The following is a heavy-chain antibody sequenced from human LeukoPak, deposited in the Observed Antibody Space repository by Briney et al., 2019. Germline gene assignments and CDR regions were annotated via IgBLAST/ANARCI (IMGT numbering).Heavy chain of an antibody. J-gene: IGHJ4*02. CDR1: GFTFSDYY. Sequence: GGSLRLSCAASGFTFSDYYMSRIRQAPGKGLEWVSYISSSGSTIYYADSVKGRFTISRDNAKNSLYLQMNSLRSDDTAVYYCARVWGISPGIAVAGTFRYYFDYWGQGTLVTVSS. V-gene: IGHV3-11*01. CDR3: ARVWGISPGIAVAGTFRYYFDY. CDR2: ISSSGSTI. D-gene: IGHD6-19*01.